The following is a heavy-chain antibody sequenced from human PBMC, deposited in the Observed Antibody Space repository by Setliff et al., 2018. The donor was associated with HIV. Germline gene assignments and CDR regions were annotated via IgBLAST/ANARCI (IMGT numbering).Heavy chain of an antibody. CDR1: GESLSPYY. J-gene: IGHJ4*02. Sequence: ETLSLTCAVYGESLSPYYWSWIRQPPGKGLEWIGEINHSGSNNYNPSLKSRVTLPVDTSKNQFSLKLTSVTAADAAVYYCARGLGMVESTTPFDFWGQGTLVTVSS. D-gene: IGHD1-26*01. CDR2: INHSGSN. CDR3: ARGLGMVESTTPFDF. V-gene: IGHV4-34*01.